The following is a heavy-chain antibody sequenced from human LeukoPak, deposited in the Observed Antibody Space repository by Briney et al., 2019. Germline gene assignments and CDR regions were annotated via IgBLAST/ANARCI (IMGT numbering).Heavy chain of an antibody. CDR1: GGSFSGYY. CDR2: INHSGST. D-gene: IGHD2-2*01. J-gene: IGHJ6*04. Sequence: SETLSLTCAVYGGSFSGYYWSWIRQPPGQGLEWIGEINHSGSTNYNPSLKSRVTISVDTSKNQFSLKLSSVTAADTAVYYCARVRGGVVVPAAMHYYYGMDVWGKGTTVTVSS. V-gene: IGHV4-34*01. CDR3: ARVRGGVVVPAAMHYYYGMDV.